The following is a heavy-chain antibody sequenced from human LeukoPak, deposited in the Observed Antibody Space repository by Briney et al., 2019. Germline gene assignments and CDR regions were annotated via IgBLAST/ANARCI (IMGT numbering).Heavy chain of an antibody. D-gene: IGHD1-26*01. Sequence: GGSLRLSCAASGFAFSSYNMNWVRQAPGKGLEWVSYISSSSSTIYYADSVKGRFTISRDNAKNSLYLQMNSLTAEDTAVYYCAKDSGSYYDTTGDYWGQGTLVTVSS. CDR2: ISSSSSTI. V-gene: IGHV3-48*04. CDR3: AKDSGSYYDTTGDY. CDR1: GFAFSSYN. J-gene: IGHJ4*02.